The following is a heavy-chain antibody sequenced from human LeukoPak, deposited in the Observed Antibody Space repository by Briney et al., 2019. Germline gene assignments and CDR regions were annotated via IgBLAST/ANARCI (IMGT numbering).Heavy chain of an antibody. Sequence: PGGSLRLSCAASGFTFDDYAMHWVRQAPGKGLEWVSGISWNSGSIGYADSVKGRFTISRDNAKNSLYLQMNSLRAEDTALYYCAKDMLTHQTYYYGSGSYGPLDYWGQGTLVTVSS. V-gene: IGHV3-9*01. CDR2: ISWNSGSI. CDR1: GFTFDDYA. CDR3: AKDMLTHQTYYYGSGSYGPLDY. J-gene: IGHJ4*02. D-gene: IGHD3-10*01.